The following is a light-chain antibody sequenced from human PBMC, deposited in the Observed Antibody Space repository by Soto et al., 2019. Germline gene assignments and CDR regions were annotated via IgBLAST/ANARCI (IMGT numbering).Light chain of an antibody. CDR1: QSINRH. CDR2: DAS. CDR3: HQRQSWPRT. J-gene: IGKJ1*01. V-gene: IGKV3-11*01. Sequence: EIVLTQSPATLSLSPGERATLSCRASQSINRHLAWYRQKPGQAPRLLIYDASNRATGIPARFSGSGSGTDFTLTISDVQPEDFALYYCHQRQSWPRTFGQGTKVDI.